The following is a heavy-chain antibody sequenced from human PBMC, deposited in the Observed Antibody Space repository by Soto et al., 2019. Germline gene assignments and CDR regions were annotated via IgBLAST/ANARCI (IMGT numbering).Heavy chain of an antibody. Sequence: SETLSLTCTVSGGSISSSSYYWGWIRQPPGKGLEWIGSIYYSGSTYYNPSLKSRVTISVDTSKNQFSLKLSSVTAADTAVYYCARQRRQLWLEYWGQGTLVTVSS. D-gene: IGHD5-18*01. CDR2: IYYSGST. CDR1: GGSISSSSYY. CDR3: ARQRRQLWLEY. J-gene: IGHJ4*02. V-gene: IGHV4-39*01.